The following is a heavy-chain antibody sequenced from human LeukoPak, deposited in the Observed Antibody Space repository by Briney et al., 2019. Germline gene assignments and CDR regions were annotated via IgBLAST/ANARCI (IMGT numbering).Heavy chain of an antibody. Sequence: SETLSLTCSVSGDSISYFYWSWIRQPAGKGLEWIGRIYTSGSINYNPSLKSRVTMSVDTSKNQFSLKLRSVTAADTAVYYCARVQTDSRFDYWGQGTLVTVSS. CDR1: GDSISYFY. V-gene: IGHV4-4*07. CDR2: IYTSGSI. CDR3: ARVQTDSRFDY. D-gene: IGHD2-21*02. J-gene: IGHJ4*02.